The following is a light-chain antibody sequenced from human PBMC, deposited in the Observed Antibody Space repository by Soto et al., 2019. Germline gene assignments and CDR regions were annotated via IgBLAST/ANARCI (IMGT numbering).Light chain of an antibody. J-gene: IGLJ3*02. CDR3: CSYAGSMTWV. V-gene: IGLV2-23*01. Sequence: QSALTQPASVSGSPGQSITISCTGSSSDVGSYTFVSWYQHHPGKAPKLMIYEATKRPSGVSHRFSGSKSGNTASLTISGLQAEDEGEYYCCSYAGSMTWVFGGGTKLTLL. CDR1: SSDVGSYTF. CDR2: EAT.